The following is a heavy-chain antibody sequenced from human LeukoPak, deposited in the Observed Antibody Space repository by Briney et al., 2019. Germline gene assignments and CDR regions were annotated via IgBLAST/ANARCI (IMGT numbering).Heavy chain of an antibody. CDR2: INPNSGGT. V-gene: IGHV1-2*02. Sequence: ASVKVSCKASGYTFTDYFIHWVRQAPGQGLEWMGWINPNSGGTKYAQKFQGRVTLTRDTSISTAYLELSRLRSDDTAVYYCARDRGAVTTSNYYYGMDVWGQGTTVTVSS. CDR3: ARDRGAVTTSNYYYGMDV. D-gene: IGHD4-17*01. CDR1: GYTFTDYF. J-gene: IGHJ6*02.